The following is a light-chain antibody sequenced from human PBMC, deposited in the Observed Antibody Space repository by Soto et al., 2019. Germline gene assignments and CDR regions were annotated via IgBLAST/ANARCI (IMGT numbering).Light chain of an antibody. Sequence: QSVQTQPPSASGTPGQRVTISCSGSSSNIGSNYVYWYQQLPGTAPKLLIYRNNQRPSGVPDRFSGSKSGTSASLAISGLRSEDEADYYCAAWDDSLSAHVVFGGGTKLTVL. CDR3: AAWDDSLSAHVV. CDR1: SSNIGSNY. CDR2: RNN. J-gene: IGLJ2*01. V-gene: IGLV1-47*01.